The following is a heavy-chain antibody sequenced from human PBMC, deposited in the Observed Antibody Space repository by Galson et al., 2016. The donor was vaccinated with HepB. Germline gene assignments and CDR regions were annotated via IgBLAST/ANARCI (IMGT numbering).Heavy chain of an antibody. V-gene: IGHV3-49*03. J-gene: IGHJ1*01. CDR3: TRRPPFYGSGS. CDR1: GFTFGDYA. D-gene: IGHD3-10*01. Sequence: SLRLSCAASGFTFGDYAMSWFRQAPGKGLEWVGFIRSKAYGGTTEYAASVKGRFTISRDDPKSIAYLQMNSLKTEDTAVYYCTRRPPFYGSGSWGQGTLVTVSS. CDR2: IRSKAYGGTT.